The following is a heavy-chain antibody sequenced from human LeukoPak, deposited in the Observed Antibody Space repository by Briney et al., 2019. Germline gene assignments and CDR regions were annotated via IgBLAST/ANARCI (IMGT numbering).Heavy chain of an antibody. J-gene: IGHJ4*02. V-gene: IGHV3-48*04. CDR2: MSSSSSTI. D-gene: IGHD6-13*01. CDR3: ARLVGQQLVPAVYDLLDY. CDR1: GFTFTSYS. Sequence: PGGSLRLSCAASGFTFTSYSMNWVRQAPGKGLEWISYMSSSSSTIYYADSVKGRFTISRDNAKNSLYLQMNSLRAEDTAVYYCARLVGQQLVPAVYDLLDYWGQGTLVTVSS.